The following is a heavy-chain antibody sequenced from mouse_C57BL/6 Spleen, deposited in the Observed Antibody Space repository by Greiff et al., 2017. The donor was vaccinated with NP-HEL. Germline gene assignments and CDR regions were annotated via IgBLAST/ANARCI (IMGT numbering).Heavy chain of an antibody. J-gene: IGHJ4*01. CDR1: GYAFSSSW. D-gene: IGHD1-1*01. V-gene: IGHV1-82*01. CDR3: ARTLTTVVADYAMDY. CDR2: IYPGDGDT. Sequence: QVQLQQSGPELVKPGASVKISCKASGYAFSSSWMNWVKQRPGKGLEWIGRIYPGDGDTNYNGKVKGKATLTADKSSSTAYMQLSSLTSEDSAVYFCARTLTTVVADYAMDYWGQGTSVTVSS.